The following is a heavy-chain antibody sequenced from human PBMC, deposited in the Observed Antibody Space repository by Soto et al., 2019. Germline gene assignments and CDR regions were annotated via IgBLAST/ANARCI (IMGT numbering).Heavy chain of an antibody. CDR1: GYTFTGYY. D-gene: IGHD2-2*01. CDR2: INPNSGGT. Sequence: ASVKVSCKASGYTFTGYYMHWVRQAPGQGLEWMGWINPNSGGTNYAQKFQGRVTMTRDTSISTAYMELSRLRSDDTAVYYCARGLYCSSTSCYLYYYYGMDVWGQGTTVTVSS. J-gene: IGHJ6*02. CDR3: ARGLYCSSTSCYLYYYYGMDV. V-gene: IGHV1-2*02.